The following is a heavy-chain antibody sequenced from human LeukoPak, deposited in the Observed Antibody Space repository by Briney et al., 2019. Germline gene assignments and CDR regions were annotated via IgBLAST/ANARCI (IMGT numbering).Heavy chain of an antibody. CDR2: LNTSGST. CDR1: GGSISSGSNF. Sequence: PSETLSLTCTVSGGSISSGSNFWTWIRQPAGKRLEWIGRLNTSGSTNYNPSLKSRVTISVDTSKNQFSLKLSSVTAADTAVFFCAREGYTSSWYSGYYYFDYWGQGTLVTVSS. CDR3: AREGYTSSWYSGYYYFDY. J-gene: IGHJ4*02. D-gene: IGHD6-13*01. V-gene: IGHV4-61*02.